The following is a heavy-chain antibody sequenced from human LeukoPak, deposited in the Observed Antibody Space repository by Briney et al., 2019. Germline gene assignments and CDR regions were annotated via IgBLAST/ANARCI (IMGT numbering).Heavy chain of an antibody. CDR3: ARGRSTGRPYYYGMDV. J-gene: IGHJ6*02. CDR2: INHSGST. CDR1: GGSFSGYY. V-gene: IGHV4-34*01. Sequence: PSETLSLTCAVYGGSFSGYYWSWIRQPPGKGLEWIGEINHSGSTNYNPSLKSRVTISVDTSKNQFSLKLSSVTAADTAVYYCARGRSTGRPYYYGMDVWGQGTTVTVSS. D-gene: IGHD2-2*01.